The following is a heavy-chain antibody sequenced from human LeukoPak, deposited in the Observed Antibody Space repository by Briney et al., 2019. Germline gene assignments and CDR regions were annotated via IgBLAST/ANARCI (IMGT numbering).Heavy chain of an antibody. CDR3: ARGPEGQQLPAAEYFQH. V-gene: IGHV1-2*02. Sequence: GASVKVSCKASGYTFTGCYMHWVRQAPGQGLEWMGWINPNSGGTNYAQKFQGRVTMTRDTSISTAYMELSRLRSDDTAVYYCARGPEGQQLPAAEYFQHWGQGTLVTVSS. CDR1: GYTFTGCY. D-gene: IGHD6-13*01. J-gene: IGHJ1*01. CDR2: INPNSGGT.